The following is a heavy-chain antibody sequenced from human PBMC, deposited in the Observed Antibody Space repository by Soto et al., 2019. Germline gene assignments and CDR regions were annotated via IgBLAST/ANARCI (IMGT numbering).Heavy chain of an antibody. D-gene: IGHD5-12*01. Sequence: EVHLLESGGDLVQPGGFLRLSCAASGFTFSSYAMNWVRQAPGKGLEWVSGISDSGTTTYYADSVKGRFTISRDNAKNTLYLQMNSLRAEDTALYYCARPDRDGYNYDYWGQGTLVTVSS. CDR1: GFTFSSYA. CDR3: ARPDRDGYNYDY. J-gene: IGHJ4*02. CDR2: ISDSGTTT. V-gene: IGHV3-23*01.